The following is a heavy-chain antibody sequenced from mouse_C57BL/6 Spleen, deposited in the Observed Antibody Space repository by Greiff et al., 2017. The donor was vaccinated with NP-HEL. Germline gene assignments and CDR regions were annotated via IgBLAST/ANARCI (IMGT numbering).Heavy chain of an antibody. Sequence: VHLVESGPGLVAPSQSLSITCTVSGFSLTSYAISWVRQPPGKGLEWLGVIWTGGGPNYNSALKSRLSISKDNSKSQVFLKMNSLQTDDTARYYCARNFYYGSSYFDYWGQGTTLTVSS. CDR3: ARNFYYGSSYFDY. CDR1: GFSLTSYA. V-gene: IGHV2-9-1*01. J-gene: IGHJ2*01. CDR2: IWTGGGP. D-gene: IGHD1-1*01.